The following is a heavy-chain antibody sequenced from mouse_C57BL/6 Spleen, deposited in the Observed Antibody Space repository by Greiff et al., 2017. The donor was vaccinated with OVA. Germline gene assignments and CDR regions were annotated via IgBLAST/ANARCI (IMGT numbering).Heavy chain of an antibody. Sequence: QVQLQQSGPELVKPGASVKLSCKASGYAFSSSWMNWVKQRPGKGLEWIGRIYPGDGDTNYNGKFKGKSTLTADKSSSTAYMQLSSLTSEDSAVYFCASPRQLSWFAYWGQGTLVTVSA. J-gene: IGHJ3*01. CDR1: GYAFSSSW. V-gene: IGHV1-82*01. CDR2: IYPGDGDT. D-gene: IGHD3-2*01. CDR3: ASPRQLSWFAY.